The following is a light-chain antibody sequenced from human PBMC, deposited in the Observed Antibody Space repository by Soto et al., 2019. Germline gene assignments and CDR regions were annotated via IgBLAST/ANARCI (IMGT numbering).Light chain of an antibody. CDR3: CSYSSTNTLYV. J-gene: IGLJ1*01. CDR1: SSDVGGYNY. CDR2: EVS. Sequence: QSVLTQPASVSGSPGQSITISCTGTSSDVGGYNYVSWYQQHPGKAPKLMIFEVSNRPSGVSNRFSGSKSGSTASLTISGLLAEDEADYYCCSYSSTNTLYVFGSGTKLTVL. V-gene: IGLV2-14*01.